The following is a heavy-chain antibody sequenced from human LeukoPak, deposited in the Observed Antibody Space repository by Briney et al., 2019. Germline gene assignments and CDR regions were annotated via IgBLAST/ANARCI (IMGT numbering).Heavy chain of an antibody. CDR1: GYTFTSYG. CDR3: ARDHLTTDIVVVPAAIGFDP. Sequence: ASVTVSCKASGYTFTSYGISWVRQAPGQGREWMGWISAYNGNTNYAQKLQGRVTITTDTSTSTAYMELRSLRSDDTAVYYCARDHLTTDIVVVPAAIGFDPWGQGTLVTVSS. CDR2: ISAYNGNT. J-gene: IGHJ5*02. D-gene: IGHD2-2*01. V-gene: IGHV1-18*04.